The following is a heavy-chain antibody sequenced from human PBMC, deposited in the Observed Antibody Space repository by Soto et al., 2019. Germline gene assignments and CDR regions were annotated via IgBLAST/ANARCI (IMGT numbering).Heavy chain of an antibody. CDR1: GFTFSSYA. CDR2: ISYDGSNK. Sequence: PGGSLRLSCAASGFTFSSYAMHWVRQAPGKGLEWVAVISYDGSNKYYADSVKGRFTISRDNSKNTLYLQMNSLRAEDTAVYYWARELSVAGSNYYYGMDVWGQGTTVTVSS. CDR3: ARELSVAGSNYYYGMDV. V-gene: IGHV3-30-3*01. D-gene: IGHD6-19*01. J-gene: IGHJ6*02.